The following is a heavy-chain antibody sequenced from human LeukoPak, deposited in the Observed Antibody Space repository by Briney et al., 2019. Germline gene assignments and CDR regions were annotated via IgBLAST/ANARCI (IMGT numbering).Heavy chain of an antibody. CDR1: GFTFSSYS. CDR2: ISSSSSTI. V-gene: IGHV3-48*01. J-gene: IGHJ5*02. CDR3: ARDGYSSSWGLLA. Sequence: PGGSLRLSCAASGFTFSSYSMNWVRQAPGKGLEWVSYISSSSSTIYYADSVKGRFTISRDNAKNSLYLQMNSLRAEDTAVYYCARDGYSSSWGLLAWGQGTLVTVSS. D-gene: IGHD6-13*01.